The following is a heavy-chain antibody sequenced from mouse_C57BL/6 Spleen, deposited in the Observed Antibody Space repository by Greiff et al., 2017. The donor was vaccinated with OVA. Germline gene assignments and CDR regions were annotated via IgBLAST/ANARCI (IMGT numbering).Heavy chain of an antibody. D-gene: IGHD1-1*01. Sequence: QVQLQQPGAELVMPGASVKLSCKASGYTFTSYWMHWVKQRPGQGLEWIGEIDPSDSYTNYNQKFKGKSTLTVDKSSSTAYMQLSSLTSEDSAVYYGARKPDYGSSWFAYWGQGTLVTVSA. CDR1: GYTFTSYW. J-gene: IGHJ3*01. CDR3: ARKPDYGSSWFAY. CDR2: IDPSDSYT. V-gene: IGHV1-69*01.